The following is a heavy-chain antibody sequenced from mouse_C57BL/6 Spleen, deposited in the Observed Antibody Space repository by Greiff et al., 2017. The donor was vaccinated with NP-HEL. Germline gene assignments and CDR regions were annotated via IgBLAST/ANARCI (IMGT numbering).Heavy chain of an antibody. Sequence: QVQLQQPGAELVKPGASVKMSCKASGYTFTSYWITWVKQRPGQGLEWIGDIYPGSGSPNYNEKFKSKATLTVDTSSSTAYMQLSSLTSEDSAVYYCARDYDGNAYAMDDWGQGTSVTVSS. V-gene: IGHV1-55*01. CDR3: ARDYDGNAYAMDD. J-gene: IGHJ4*01. CDR2: IYPGSGSP. D-gene: IGHD2-1*01. CDR1: GYTFTSYW.